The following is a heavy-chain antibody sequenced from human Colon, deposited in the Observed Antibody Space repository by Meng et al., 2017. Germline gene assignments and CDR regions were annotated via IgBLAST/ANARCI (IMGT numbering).Heavy chain of an antibody. J-gene: IGHJ4*02. Sequence: QVQLVQLGTEVKKPVASVKVSCKTSGFHFTSYAIQWVRQAPGQSLEWMGWISVGNGNTKYSQKFQDRLTITRDTSASTAYMELSGLKSEDTAVYYCARDLYTSGRFDYWGQGTLVTVSS. CDR2: ISVGNGNT. CDR3: ARDLYTSGRFDY. CDR1: GFHFTSYA. V-gene: IGHV1-3*01. D-gene: IGHD3-10*01.